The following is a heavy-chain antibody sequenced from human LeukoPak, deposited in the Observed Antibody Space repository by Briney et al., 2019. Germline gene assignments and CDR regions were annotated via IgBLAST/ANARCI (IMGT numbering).Heavy chain of an antibody. J-gene: IGHJ3*02. V-gene: IGHV4-59*01. D-gene: IGHD5-24*01. CDR2: IYYSGST. CDR3: ARERDGYNHMMDAFDI. Sequence: SETLSLTCTVSGGSISSYYWSWIRQPPGKGLEWIGYIYYSGSTNYNPSLKSRVTISVDTSKNQFSLKLSSVTAADTAVYYCARERDGYNHMMDAFDIWGHGTMVTVSS. CDR1: GGSISSYY.